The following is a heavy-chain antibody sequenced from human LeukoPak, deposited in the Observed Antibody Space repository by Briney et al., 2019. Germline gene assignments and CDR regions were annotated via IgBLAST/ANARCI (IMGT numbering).Heavy chain of an antibody. CDR1: GFTFLSYS. Sequence: GGSLRLSCAASGFTFLSYSMNWVRQAPGKGLEWVSSISGSSSYIYYADSVKGRFTISRDNSKNTLYLQMNSLRAEDTAVYYCARGYCSGGSCYRDLYYYYYMDVWGKGTTVTIPS. D-gene: IGHD2-15*01. CDR2: ISGSSSYI. J-gene: IGHJ6*03. V-gene: IGHV3-21*04. CDR3: ARGYCSGGSCYRDLYYYYYMDV.